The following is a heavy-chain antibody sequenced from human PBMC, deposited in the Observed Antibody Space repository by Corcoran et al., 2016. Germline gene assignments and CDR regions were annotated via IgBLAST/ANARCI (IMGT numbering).Heavy chain of an antibody. J-gene: IGHJ6*02. D-gene: IGHD3-10*01. V-gene: IGHV1-8*01. CDR3: AGGGPITMVREGIPMPRSYYYYGMDV. CDR1: GYTFTSYD. CDR2: MNPNSGNT. Sequence: QVQLVQSGAEVKKPGASVKVSCKASGYTFTSYDINWVRQATGQGLEWMGWMNPNSGNTGYAQKFQGRVTMTRNTSISTAYMGLSSLGSEDTAVYYCAGGGPITMVREGIPMPRSYYYYGMDVWGQGTTVTVSS.